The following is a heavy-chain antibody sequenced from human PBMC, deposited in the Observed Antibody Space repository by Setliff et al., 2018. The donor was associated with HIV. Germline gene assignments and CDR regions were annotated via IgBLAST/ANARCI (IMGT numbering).Heavy chain of an antibody. CDR3: ARDPPGYGDSKDY. J-gene: IGHJ4*02. D-gene: IGHD4-17*01. Sequence: SETLSLTCTASYATISTADYYWSWIRQPPGKGLEWIGFVSYTGTTTYNPSLRSRVTISIDTSKNQFSLNLRSVTAADTAVYYCARDPPGYGDSKDYWGQGKLVTVSS. CDR1: YATISTADYY. CDR2: VSYTGTT. V-gene: IGHV4-30-4*02.